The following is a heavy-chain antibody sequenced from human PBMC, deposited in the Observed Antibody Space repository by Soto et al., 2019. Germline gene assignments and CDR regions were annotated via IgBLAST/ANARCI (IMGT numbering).Heavy chain of an antibody. Sequence: PSETLSLTCTVSGGSIISYYWSWIRQPPGKGLEWIGYIYYSGSTNYNPSLKSRVTISVDTSKNQFSLKLSSVTAADTAVYYCARGSSWSYYYYYYGMDVWGQGTTVTVSS. V-gene: IGHV4-59*01. CDR1: GGSIISYY. CDR3: ARGSSWSYYYYYYGMDV. CDR2: IYYSGST. J-gene: IGHJ6*02. D-gene: IGHD6-13*01.